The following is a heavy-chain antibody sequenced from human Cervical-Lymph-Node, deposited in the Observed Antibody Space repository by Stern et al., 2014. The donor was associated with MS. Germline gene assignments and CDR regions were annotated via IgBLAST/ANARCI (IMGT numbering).Heavy chain of an antibody. V-gene: IGHV4-4*02. CDR2: IYHVGSIKST. CDR3: ARGYDYGDYDSEFFQH. CDR1: GASISSNHW. Sequence: QLQLQESGPGLVKPSGTLSLTCAVSGASISSNHWWSWVRQSPGKGLEWLGEIYHVGSIKSTNYNPSLKSRVAMSVDKSKNQFSLKLTSVTAADTAVYYCARGYDYGDYDSEFFQHWGQGTLVTVSS. J-gene: IGHJ1*01. D-gene: IGHD4-17*01.